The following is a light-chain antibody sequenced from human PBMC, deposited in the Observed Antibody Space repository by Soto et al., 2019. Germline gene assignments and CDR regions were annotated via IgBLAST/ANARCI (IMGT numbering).Light chain of an antibody. J-gene: IGKJ4*01. CDR2: GAS. V-gene: IGKV1-17*03. Sequence: DIQMTQSPSAMSASVGDRVTITCRASQAISHYLAWFHQRPGKVPKRLIYGASTLESGVPSRFSGSGSGTDFTLTISSLQPEDFGTHYCLQHNTFPLSFGGGTKVDIK. CDR1: QAISHY. CDR3: LQHNTFPLS.